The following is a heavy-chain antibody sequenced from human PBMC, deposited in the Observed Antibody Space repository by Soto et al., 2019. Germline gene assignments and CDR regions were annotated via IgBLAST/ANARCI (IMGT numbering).Heavy chain of an antibody. V-gene: IGHV1-69*06. CDR2: IIPIFGTA. Sequence: GALMKVSCKASGGTFSSYAISWVRQAPGQGLEWMGGIIPIFGTANYAQKFQGRVTITADKSTSTAYMELSSLRSEDTAVYYCARGRDGYNWDAFDIWGQGTMVTVSS. J-gene: IGHJ3*02. CDR1: GGTFSSYA. CDR3: ARGRDGYNWDAFDI. D-gene: IGHD5-12*01.